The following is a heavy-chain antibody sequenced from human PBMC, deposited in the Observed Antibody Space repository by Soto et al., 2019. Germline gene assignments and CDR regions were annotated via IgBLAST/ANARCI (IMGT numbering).Heavy chain of an antibody. D-gene: IGHD3-16*01. J-gene: IGHJ4*02. CDR1: GFSLRDYY. CDR3: TRDPGITDF. Sequence: QVRLVETGGGLVKPEGSLTLSCAASGFSLRDYYMTWIRQAPGKGLELLSYINPGGDVIKYVDSVKGRFTISRDNAKNSLYLHMYNLRAEDTAVYYCTRDPGITDFWGQGTLVTVSS. V-gene: IGHV3-11*01. CDR2: INPGGDVI.